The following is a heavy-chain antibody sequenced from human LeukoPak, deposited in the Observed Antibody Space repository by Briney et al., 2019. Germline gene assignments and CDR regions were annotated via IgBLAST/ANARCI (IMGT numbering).Heavy chain of an antibody. CDR3: ARAIYSNAGFDP. CDR2: IYHSGST. CDR1: GGSISSGGYS. Sequence: SQTLSLTCAVSGGSISSGGYSWSWIRQPPGKGQEWIGYIYHSGSTYYNPSLKSRVTISVDRSKNQFSLKLSSVTAADTAVYYCARAIYSNAGFDPWGQGTLVTVSS. D-gene: IGHD4-11*01. V-gene: IGHV4-30-2*01. J-gene: IGHJ5*02.